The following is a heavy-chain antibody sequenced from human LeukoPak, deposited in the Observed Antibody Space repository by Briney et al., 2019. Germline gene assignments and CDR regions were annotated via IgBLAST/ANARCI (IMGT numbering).Heavy chain of an antibody. CDR1: GFIFSSYW. CDR2: INSDGSST. CDR3: ARGVGGFDY. Sequence: GGSLRLSCAASGFIFSSYWMHWVRHAPGKGLAWVSRINSDGSSTSYADSVKGRFTISRDNAKNTLYLQMNSLRAEDTAVYYCARGVGGFDYWGQGTLVTVSS. V-gene: IGHV3-74*01. D-gene: IGHD1-26*01. J-gene: IGHJ4*02.